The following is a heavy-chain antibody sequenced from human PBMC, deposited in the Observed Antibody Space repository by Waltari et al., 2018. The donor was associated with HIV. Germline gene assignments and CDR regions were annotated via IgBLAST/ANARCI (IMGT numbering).Heavy chain of an antibody. D-gene: IGHD6-6*01. CDR1: GGSISSYSNC. Sequence: QLQLKESGPGLVKPSETLPLTCTVPGGSISSYSNCWGWLRQPPGKGLEWIGSIFYSGSTYYNPSLKSRVTISVDTSKNQFSLKLSSVTAADTAVYYCARHVGSFYRSSSDLGFDYWGQGTLVTVSS. J-gene: IGHJ4*02. CDR3: ARHVGSFYRSSSDLGFDY. V-gene: IGHV4-39*01. CDR2: IFYSGST.